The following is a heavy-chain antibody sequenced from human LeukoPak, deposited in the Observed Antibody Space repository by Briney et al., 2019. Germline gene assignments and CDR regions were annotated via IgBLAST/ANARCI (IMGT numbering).Heavy chain of an antibody. D-gene: IGHD3-10*01. CDR1: GFTFSSYE. CDR3: ARDFGGLGELLPYYFDY. Sequence: PGGSLRLSCAASGFTFSSYEMNWVRQAPGKGLEWVSYISSSGSTIYYADSVKGRFIISRNNAKNSLYLQMNSLRAEDTAVYYCARDFGGLGELLPYYFDYWGQGTLVTVSS. J-gene: IGHJ4*02. CDR2: ISSSGSTI. V-gene: IGHV3-48*03.